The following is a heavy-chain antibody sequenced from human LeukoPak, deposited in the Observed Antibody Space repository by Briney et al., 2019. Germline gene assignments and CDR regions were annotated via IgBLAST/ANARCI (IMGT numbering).Heavy chain of an antibody. V-gene: IGHV3-23*01. J-gene: IGHJ4*02. Sequence: GGSLRLSCAASGFTFSSYAMSWVRQAPGKGLEWVSAISGSGGSTYYADSVKGRFTISRDNSKNTLYLQMNSLRAEDAAVYYCAKDQYYDSSGYLDYWGQGTLVTVSS. CDR2: ISGSGGST. D-gene: IGHD3-22*01. CDR1: GFTFSSYA. CDR3: AKDQYYDSSGYLDY.